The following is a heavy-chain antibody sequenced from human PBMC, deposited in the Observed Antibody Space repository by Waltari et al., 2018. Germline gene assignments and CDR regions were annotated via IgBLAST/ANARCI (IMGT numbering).Heavy chain of an antibody. CDR2: SSPIFGTA. V-gene: IGHV1-69*01. D-gene: IGHD3-16*01. CDR3: AGGYYYYGMDV. Sequence: QVQLVQSGAEVKKPGSSVKVSCKASGGTFSSYAISWVRPAPGQGLEWMGGSSPIFGTANYAQKFQGRVTITADEATSTAYMELSSRRSEDTAVYYCAGGYYYYGMDVWGQGTTVTVSS. CDR1: GGTFSSYA. J-gene: IGHJ6*02.